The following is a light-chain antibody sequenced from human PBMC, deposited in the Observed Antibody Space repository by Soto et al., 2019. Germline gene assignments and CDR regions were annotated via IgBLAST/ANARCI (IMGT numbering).Light chain of an antibody. CDR3: SSYGGSNNVV. V-gene: IGLV2-8*01. Sequence: QSALTQPPSASGSPGQSVTISCTGTSSDVGGYNYVSWYQHHPGKAPKLMFYEVNKRPSGVPDRFTGSKSGNTASLTVSGLQAEDEADYYCSSYGGSNNVVFGGGTKLTVL. CDR1: SSDVGGYNY. J-gene: IGLJ2*01. CDR2: EVN.